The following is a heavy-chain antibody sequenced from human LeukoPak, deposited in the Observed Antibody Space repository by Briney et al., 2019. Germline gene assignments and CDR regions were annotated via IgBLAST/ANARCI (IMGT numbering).Heavy chain of an antibody. CDR3: AKVTYSSSWYSFWY. D-gene: IGHD6-13*01. Sequence: KAGGSLRLSCAASGFTVSSNYMSWVRQAPGKGLEWVSSISSSSSYIYYADSVKGRFTISRDNAKNSLYLQMGSLRAEDTAVYYCAKVTYSSSWYSFWYWGQGTLVTVSS. CDR1: GFTVSSNY. J-gene: IGHJ4*02. V-gene: IGHV3-21*04. CDR2: ISSSSSYI.